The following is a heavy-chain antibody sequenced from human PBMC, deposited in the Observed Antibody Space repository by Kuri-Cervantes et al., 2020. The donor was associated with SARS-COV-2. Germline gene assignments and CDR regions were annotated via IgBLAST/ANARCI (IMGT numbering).Heavy chain of an antibody. CDR1: GGSASSYY. Sequence: ESLKISCSVSGGSASSYYWSWIRQPPGKGLEWIGYISDSGNTDYNPSLRSRVSMSIQMSKKQFSLSLSSVTAADTAVYYCARDLTGPFDSWGQGTLVTVSS. CDR3: ARDLTGPFDS. V-gene: IGHV4-59*02. D-gene: IGHD3-9*01. CDR2: ISDSGNT. J-gene: IGHJ4*02.